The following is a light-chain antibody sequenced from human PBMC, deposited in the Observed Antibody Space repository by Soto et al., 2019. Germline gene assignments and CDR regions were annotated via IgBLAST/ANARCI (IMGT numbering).Light chain of an antibody. Sequence: VMTQSPLSLPVTPGETASISCRSSQSLLQSNGYNYLDWYLQKPGQSPQLLIYLGSNRASGVPDRFSGSGSGTDFTLKINRVEAEDVGVYYCMQALQTPPAFGQGTRLEIK. CDR1: QSLLQSNGYNY. J-gene: IGKJ5*01. CDR3: MQALQTPPA. V-gene: IGKV2-28*01. CDR2: LGS.